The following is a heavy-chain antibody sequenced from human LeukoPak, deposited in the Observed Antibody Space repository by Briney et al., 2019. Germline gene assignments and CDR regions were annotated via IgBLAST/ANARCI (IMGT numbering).Heavy chain of an antibody. CDR3: ARDGLWFGEWDAFDI. Sequence: SETLSLTCTVSGGSISSYYWSWIRQPPGKGLEWMGYIYYSGSTYYNPSLKSRVTISVDTSKNQFSLKLSSVTAADTAVYYCARDGLWFGEWDAFDIWGQGTMVTVSS. J-gene: IGHJ3*02. CDR2: IYYSGST. CDR1: GGSISSYY. V-gene: IGHV4-59*12. D-gene: IGHD3-10*01.